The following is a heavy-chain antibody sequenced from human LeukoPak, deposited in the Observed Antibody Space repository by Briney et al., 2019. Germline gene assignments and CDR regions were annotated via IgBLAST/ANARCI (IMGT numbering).Heavy chain of an antibody. CDR2: ISASSTNL. Sequence: GGSLRLSCAASGFTFDSHTVIWVRQAPGKGLEWVSSISASSTNLFYADSVKGRFTISRDNSKNSLFLQMNSMRVEDTAIYYWARDPMGQSVYDRGDYWGRGTLVTVSS. J-gene: IGHJ4*02. CDR1: GFTFDSHT. CDR3: ARDPMGQSVYDRGDY. D-gene: IGHD5/OR15-5a*01. V-gene: IGHV3-21*01.